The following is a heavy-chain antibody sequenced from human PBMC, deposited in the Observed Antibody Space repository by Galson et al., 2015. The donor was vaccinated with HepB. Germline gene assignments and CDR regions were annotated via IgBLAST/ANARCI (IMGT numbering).Heavy chain of an antibody. D-gene: IGHD6-6*01. Sequence: SLRLSCAASGFTFGRCGMTWVRQAPAKGLEWVSTISAGGSTTFYADSVKGRFTISRDKSQNTLFLQMDNLRAEDTALYYCAKTNTSSSTWIDYWGQGTLVTVSS. CDR1: GFTFGRCG. V-gene: IGHV3-23*01. CDR2: ISAGGSTT. J-gene: IGHJ4*02. CDR3: AKTNTSSSTWIDY.